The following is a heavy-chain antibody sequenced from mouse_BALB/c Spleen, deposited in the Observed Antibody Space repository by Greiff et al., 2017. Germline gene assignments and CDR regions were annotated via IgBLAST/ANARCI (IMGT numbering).Heavy chain of an antibody. CDR3: ARSGLRRQYFDY. V-gene: IGHV3-2*02. CDR1: GYSITSDYA. D-gene: IGHD2-2*01. CDR2: ISYSGST. J-gene: IGHJ2*01. Sequence: EVKLMESGPGLVKPSQSLSLTCTVTGYSITSDYAWTWIRQFPGNTLEWMGYISYSGSTSYNPSLKSRISITRDTSKNQFFLQLNSVTTEDTATYYCARSGLRRQYFDYWGQGTTLTVSS.